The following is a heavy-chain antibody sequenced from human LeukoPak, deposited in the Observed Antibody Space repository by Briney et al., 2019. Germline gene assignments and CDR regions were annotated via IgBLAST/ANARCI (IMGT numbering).Heavy chain of an antibody. D-gene: IGHD3-22*01. CDR1: GYSISSGYY. V-gene: IGHV4-38-2*02. CDR2: IYHSGST. J-gene: IGHJ3*02. Sequence: SETLSLTCTVSGYSISSGYYWGWIRQPPGKGLEWIGSIYHSGSTYYNPSLKSRVTISVDTSKNQFSLKLSSVTAADTAVYYCARDKPSNYYDSSGYYFGDAFDIWGQGTMVTVSS. CDR3: ARDKPSNYYDSSGYYFGDAFDI.